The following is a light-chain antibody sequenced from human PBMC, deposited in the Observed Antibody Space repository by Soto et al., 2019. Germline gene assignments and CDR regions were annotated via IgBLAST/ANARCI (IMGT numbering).Light chain of an antibody. J-gene: IGKJ1*01. CDR3: QQSSEATWT. V-gene: IGKV1-39*01. CDR1: QSISSY. Sequence: DIQMTQSPSSLSASVGDRVTITCRASQSISSYLNWYQQKPGKAPKLLIYAASSLLSGVPSRFSGSGSGTDFTLTISSLQPEDFATYYCQQSSEATWTFGQGTKVEIK. CDR2: AAS.